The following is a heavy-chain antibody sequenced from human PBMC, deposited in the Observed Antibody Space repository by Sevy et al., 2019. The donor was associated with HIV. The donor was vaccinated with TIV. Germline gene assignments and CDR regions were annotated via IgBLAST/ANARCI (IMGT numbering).Heavy chain of an antibody. D-gene: IGHD2-15*01. CDR3: ANSPLRCSGGSCYGTDY. J-gene: IGHJ4*02. CDR2: ISGSGGST. CDR1: GFTFSSYA. V-gene: IGHV3-23*01. Sequence: GGSLRLSCAASGFTFSSYAMSWVRQAPGKGLEWVSAISGSGGSTYYADSVKGRFTISRDNSKNTLYLQMNSLRAEDTAVYYCANSPLRCSGGSCYGTDYWDQGTLVTVSS.